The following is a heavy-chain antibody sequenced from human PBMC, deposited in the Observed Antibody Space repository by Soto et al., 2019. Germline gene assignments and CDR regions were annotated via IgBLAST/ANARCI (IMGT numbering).Heavy chain of an antibody. CDR1: GGPISSGGYS. CDR2: IYHSGST. CDR3: ARESTISTIFGVVIRYFDY. V-gene: IGHV4-30-2*01. Sequence: PSETLSLTCAVSGGPISSGGYSWSWIRQPPGKGLEWIGYIYHSGSTYYNPSLKSRVTISVDRSKNQFSLKLSSVTAADTAVYYCARESTISTIFGVVIRYFDYWGQGTLVTVSS. D-gene: IGHD3-3*01. J-gene: IGHJ4*02.